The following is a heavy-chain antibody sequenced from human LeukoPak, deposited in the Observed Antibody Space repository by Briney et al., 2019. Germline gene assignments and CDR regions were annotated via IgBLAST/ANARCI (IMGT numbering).Heavy chain of an antibody. V-gene: IGHV5-51*01. J-gene: IGHJ3*02. CDR1: GYSFTKYW. CDR2: IYSDGSDI. CDR3: ARPLSSGWSHDAFDI. D-gene: IGHD6-19*01. Sequence: GESLEISCKGSGYSFTKYWIGWVRQMPGKGVGWVGIIYSDGSDIRYSPSFQGQVTISADKSNSTAYLQWSSLKASDTAMYYCARPLSSGWSHDAFDIWGQGTMVTVSS.